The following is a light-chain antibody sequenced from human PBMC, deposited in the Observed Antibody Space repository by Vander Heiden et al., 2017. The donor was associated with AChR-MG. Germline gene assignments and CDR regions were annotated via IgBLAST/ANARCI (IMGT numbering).Light chain of an antibody. CDR3: SSYTSIDTRV. V-gene: IGLV2-11*01. CDR2: DVS. Sequence: QSALTQPRPVSGSPGQSVTLSCAGTSSDVGLYNYVAWYQQHPGKAPKLMIYDVSQRPSGVPDRFSGSKSGNTASLTISGLQAEDEADYYCSSYTSIDTRVFGGGTKLTVL. J-gene: IGLJ3*02. CDR1: SSDVGLYNY.